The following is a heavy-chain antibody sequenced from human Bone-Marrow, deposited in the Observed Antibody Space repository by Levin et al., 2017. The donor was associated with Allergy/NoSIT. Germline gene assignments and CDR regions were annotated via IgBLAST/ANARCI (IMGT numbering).Heavy chain of an antibody. D-gene: IGHD3-9*01. J-gene: IGHJ4*02. V-gene: IGHV3-15*01. CDR2: IKREIDGRTI. CDR3: AAGLGRSDLDS. CDR1: GFTSAFPFTNAW. Sequence: GGSLRLSCAASGFTSAFPFTNAWMSWVRQAPGKGLQWVGRIKREIDGRTIDYAAPVRGRFTISRDDSENKVYLQMNNLKTEDTAVYYCAAGLGRSDLDSWGQGTLVTVSS.